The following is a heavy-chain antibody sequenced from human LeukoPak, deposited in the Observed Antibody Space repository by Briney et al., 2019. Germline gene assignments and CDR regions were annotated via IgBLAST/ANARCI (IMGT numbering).Heavy chain of an antibody. Sequence: GESLKISCKASGFSFTTYWIGWVRQMPGKGLEWMGIIYPGDSDTRYSPSCQGQVTISADKSINTAYLQWSSLKASDTAMYYCARGGYGGNWRNAFDIWGLGTMVTVSS. CDR2: IYPGDSDT. CDR3: ARGGYGGNWRNAFDI. D-gene: IGHD4-23*01. CDR1: GFSFTTYW. V-gene: IGHV5-51*01. J-gene: IGHJ3*02.